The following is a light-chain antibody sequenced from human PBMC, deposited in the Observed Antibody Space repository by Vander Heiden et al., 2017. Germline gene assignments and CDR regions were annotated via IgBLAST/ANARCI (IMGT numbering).Light chain of an antibody. J-gene: IGKJ1*01. CDR2: AAS. Sequence: DLQMTQSPSSMSASVGARGTITCRAQQHISSYLNWYQQKPGKAPKLLIYAASSLQSGVPSRFSGSGSGTDFTLTISSLQPEDFATYYCQQSYSTLLTFGRGTKVEIK. V-gene: IGKV1-39*01. CDR3: QQSYSTLLT. CDR1: QHISSY.